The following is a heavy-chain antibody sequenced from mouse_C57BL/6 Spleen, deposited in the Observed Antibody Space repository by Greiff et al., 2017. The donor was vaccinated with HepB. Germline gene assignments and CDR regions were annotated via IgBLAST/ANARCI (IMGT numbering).Heavy chain of an antibody. CDR2: INPNNGGT. CDR3: ARRGDYDGYFDV. V-gene: IGHV1-18*01. Sequence: VQLKESGPELVKPGASVKIPCKASGYTFTDYKMDWVKQSHGKSLEWIGDINPNNGGTIYNQKFKGKATLTVAKSSSTAYMELRSLNSEDTAVYYCARRGDYDGYFDVWGTGTTVTVSS. D-gene: IGHD2-4*01. CDR1: GYTFTDYK. J-gene: IGHJ1*03.